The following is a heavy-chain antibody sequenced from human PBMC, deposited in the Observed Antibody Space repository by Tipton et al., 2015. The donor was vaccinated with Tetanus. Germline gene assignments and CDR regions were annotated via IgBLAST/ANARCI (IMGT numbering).Heavy chain of an antibody. CDR2: ISYSSTSI. Sequence: SLRLSCAASGFSIREFGLNWVRQAPGKGLEWISYISYSSTSIYYADSVKGRFAVSRDNGKNSLLLQMKALRDDDTAVYYCARAVRGRDVFDIWGQGTMVIVSS. CDR3: ARAVRGRDVFDI. V-gene: IGHV3-48*02. J-gene: IGHJ3*02. D-gene: IGHD3-10*01. CDR1: GFSIREFG.